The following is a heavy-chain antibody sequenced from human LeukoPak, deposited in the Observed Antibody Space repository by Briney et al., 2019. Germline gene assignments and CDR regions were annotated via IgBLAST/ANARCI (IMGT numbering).Heavy chain of an antibody. CDR2: INPNSGGT. CDR3: ARDFSEYGSGTV. CDR1: GYTFTGYY. V-gene: IGHV1-2*02. D-gene: IGHD3-10*01. J-gene: IGHJ6*04. Sequence: GASVKVSCKASGYTFTGYYMHWVQQAPGQGLEWMGWINPNSGGTNYAQKFQGRVTMTRDTSISTAYMELSRLRSDDTAVYYCARDFSEYGSGTVWGKGTTVTVSS.